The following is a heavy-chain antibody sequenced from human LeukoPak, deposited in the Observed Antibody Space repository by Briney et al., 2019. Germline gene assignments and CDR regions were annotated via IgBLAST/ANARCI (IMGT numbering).Heavy chain of an antibody. J-gene: IGHJ6*02. CDR1: GYTFTSYG. CDR2: ISAYNGNT. Sequence: ASVKVSCKASGYTFTSYGISWVRQAPGQGLEWMGWISAYNGNTNYAQKLQGRVTMTTDTSTSTAYMELRSLRSDDTAVYYCARAGGYDDYYYYYGIDVWGQGTTVTVSS. CDR3: ARAGGYDDYYYYYGIDV. V-gene: IGHV1-18*01. D-gene: IGHD5-12*01.